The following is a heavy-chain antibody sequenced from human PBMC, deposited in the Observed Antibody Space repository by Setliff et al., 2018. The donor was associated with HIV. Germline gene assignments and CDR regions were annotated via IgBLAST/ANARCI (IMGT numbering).Heavy chain of an antibody. CDR3: VKGQFLEWFNWFDP. D-gene: IGHD3-3*01. CDR1: GFTFSTYA. J-gene: IGHJ5*02. CDR2: ISSGSVNI. Sequence: PGGSLRLSCAASGFTFSTYAMNWVRQAPGKGLEWVSYISSGSVNIFYADSVKGRFTISRDNAKNTLYLQMSSLRSEDTAVYYCVKGQFLEWFNWFDPWGQGTLVTVSS. V-gene: IGHV3-48*01.